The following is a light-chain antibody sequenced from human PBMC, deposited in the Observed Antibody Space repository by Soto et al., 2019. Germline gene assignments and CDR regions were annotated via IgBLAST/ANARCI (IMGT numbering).Light chain of an antibody. CDR3: QHSYTTPRT. Sequence: DIQMTQSPSSLSASAGDRVTITCRASQSISSYLNWYQQKPGKAPKLLIYGASSLQSGVPSRFSGSGSGTDFTLTISSLQPEDFATYYCQHSYTTPRTFGQGTKVDIK. CDR2: GAS. V-gene: IGKV1-39*01. J-gene: IGKJ1*01. CDR1: QSISSY.